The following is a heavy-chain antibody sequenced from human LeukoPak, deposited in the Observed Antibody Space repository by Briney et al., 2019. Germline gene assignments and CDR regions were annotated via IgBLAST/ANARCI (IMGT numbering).Heavy chain of an antibody. CDR1: GFTFSSYG. CDR2: ISYDGSNK. CDR3: AKDYYDSSAPGDY. V-gene: IGHV3-30*18. Sequence: GRSLRLSCAASGFTFSSYGMHWVRQAPGKGLEWVAVISYDGSNKYYADSVKGRFTISRDNSKNTLYLQMNSLRAEDTAVYYCAKDYYDSSAPGDYWGQGTLVTVSS. J-gene: IGHJ4*02. D-gene: IGHD3-22*01.